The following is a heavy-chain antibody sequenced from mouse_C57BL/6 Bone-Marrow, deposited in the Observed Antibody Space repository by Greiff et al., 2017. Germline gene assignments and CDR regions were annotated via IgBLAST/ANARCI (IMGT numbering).Heavy chain of an antibody. CDR1: GFSLTSYG. D-gene: IGHD2-3*01. CDR3: ASGWLLAY. J-gene: IGHJ3*01. CDR2: IWGVGST. V-gene: IGHV2-6*01. Sequence: QVQLKESGPGLVAPSQSLSTTCTVSGFSLTSYGVDWVRQSPGKGLEWLGVIWGVGSTNYNSALKSRLSISKDNSKSQVFLKMNSLQTDDTAMYYCASGWLLAYWGQGTLVTVSA.